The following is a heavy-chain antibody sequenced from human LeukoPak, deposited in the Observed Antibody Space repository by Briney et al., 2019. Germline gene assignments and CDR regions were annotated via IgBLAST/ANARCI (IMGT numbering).Heavy chain of an antibody. Sequence: PGGSLRLSCTASGFTFSSYWMDWVRQAPGKGLEWVASVKKDGSEKKYVDSVKGRFTISRDNAKNSLYLEMNSLRTEDTAVYYCTRGIVASVIYYYYMDVWGKGTSVTVSS. CDR3: TRGIVASVIYYYYMDV. D-gene: IGHD5-12*01. CDR2: VKKDGSEK. CDR1: GFTFSSYW. V-gene: IGHV3-7*01. J-gene: IGHJ6*03.